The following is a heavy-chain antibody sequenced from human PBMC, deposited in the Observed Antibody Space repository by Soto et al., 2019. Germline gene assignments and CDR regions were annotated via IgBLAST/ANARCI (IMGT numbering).Heavy chain of an antibody. CDR2: IASSGTPV. J-gene: IGHJ6*03. Sequence: GSLRLSCAASGFTFSSYSINWVGQAPGKGLEWVAHIASSGTPVYYADSVKGRFTISRDSGENSLYLQMNNVRAWHTALYYCARDRPRVARNMDGWGKGTKLTLSS. V-gene: IGHV3-48*01. CDR3: ARDRPRVARNMDG. CDR1: GFTFSSYS.